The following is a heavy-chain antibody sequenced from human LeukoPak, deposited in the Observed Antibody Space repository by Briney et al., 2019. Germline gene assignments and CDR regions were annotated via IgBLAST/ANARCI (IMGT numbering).Heavy chain of an antibody. V-gene: IGHV1-18*01. J-gene: IGHJ4*02. CDR3: ARVDCSGGSCYGNY. Sequence: GASVTVCCKASGYTFTSYGISWVRQAPGQGLEWMGWISAYNGNTNYAQKLQGRVTMTTDTSTSTAYMELRSLRSDDTAVYYCARVDCSGGSCYGNYWGQGTLVTVSS. CDR1: GYTFTSYG. CDR2: ISAYNGNT. D-gene: IGHD2-15*01.